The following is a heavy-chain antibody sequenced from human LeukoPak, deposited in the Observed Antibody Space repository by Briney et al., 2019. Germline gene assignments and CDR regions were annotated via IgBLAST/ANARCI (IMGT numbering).Heavy chain of an antibody. CDR3: ARETSVGATNWFDP. Sequence: QPGGSLRLSCAASGFTFSGSALHWVRQASGKGLEWVGRIRSTANGYATAYAASVKGRFTISRDDSKNTAYLQMDSLRAEDTAVYYCARETSVGATNWFDPWGQGTLVTVSS. D-gene: IGHD1-26*01. CDR2: IRSTANGYAT. V-gene: IGHV3-73*01. CDR1: GFTFSGSA. J-gene: IGHJ5*02.